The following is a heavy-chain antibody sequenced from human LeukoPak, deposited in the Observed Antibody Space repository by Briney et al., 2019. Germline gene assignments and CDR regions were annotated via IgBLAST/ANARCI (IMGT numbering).Heavy chain of an antibody. J-gene: IGHJ4*02. CDR2: IWYDGSNK. D-gene: IGHD6-6*01. V-gene: IGHV3-33*01. Sequence: PGGSLRLSCAASGFTFSSYGMHWVRQAPGKGLEWVAVIWYDGSNKYYADSVKGRFTISRDNSKNTLYLQMNSLRAEDTAVYYCARDVNFEYSSSSAINYWGQGTLVTVSS. CDR1: GFTFSSYG. CDR3: ARDVNFEYSSSSAINY.